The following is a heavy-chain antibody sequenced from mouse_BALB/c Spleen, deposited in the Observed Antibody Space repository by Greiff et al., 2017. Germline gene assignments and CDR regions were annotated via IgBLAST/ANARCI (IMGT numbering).Heavy chain of an antibody. CDR1: GYTFTSYY. CDR3: ARGGITTALDY. CDR2: IYPGDGST. V-gene: IGHV1S56*01. Sequence: QVQLQQSGPELVKPGASVKMSCKASGYTFTSYYIHWVKQRPGQGLEWIGWIYPGDGSTKYNEKFKGKTTLTADKSSSTAYMLLSSLTSEDSAIYFCARGGITTALDYWGQGTSVTVSS. D-gene: IGHD2-4*01. J-gene: IGHJ4*01.